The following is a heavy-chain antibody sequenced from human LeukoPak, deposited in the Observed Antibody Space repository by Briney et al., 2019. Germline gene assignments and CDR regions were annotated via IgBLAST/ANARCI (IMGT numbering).Heavy chain of an antibody. CDR2: IYYDGGT. CDR3: AREEASAGDY. J-gene: IGHJ4*02. D-gene: IGHD6-13*01. CDR1: GGSISSRSHY. V-gene: IGHV4-39*02. Sequence: SETLSLTCTVSGGSISSRSHYWAWIRQPPGRGLEWIGSIYYDGGTFCSPSLESRVTISVDTSRNQFSLKLTSVTVADTAVYYCAREEASAGDYWGQGTLVTVSS.